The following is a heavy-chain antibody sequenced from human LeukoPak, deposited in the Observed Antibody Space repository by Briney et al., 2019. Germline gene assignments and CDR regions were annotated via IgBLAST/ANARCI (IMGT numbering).Heavy chain of an antibody. D-gene: IGHD5-18*01. V-gene: IGHV4-34*01. CDR1: GGSFGGYY. CDR2: INHSGST. CDR3: AAVRYSYGLYYYYGMDV. Sequence: SETLSLTCAVYGGSFGGYYWSWIRQPPGKGLEWIGEINHSGSTNYNPSLKSRVTISVDTSKNQFSLKLSSVTAADTAVYYCAAVRYSYGLYYYYGMDVWGQGTTVTVSS. J-gene: IGHJ6*02.